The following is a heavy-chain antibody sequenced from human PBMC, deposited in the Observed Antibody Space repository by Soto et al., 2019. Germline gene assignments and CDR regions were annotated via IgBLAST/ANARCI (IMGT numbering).Heavy chain of an antibody. CDR3: ARESEDLTSNFDY. CDR1: GGSVSSQY. Sequence: SETLSLTCTVSGGSVSSQYWSWIRQPAGKGLEWIGRIYNGGIPLIHPSLESRVALSLDTSKNQFSLTLSSVTAADTAIYYCARESEDLTSNFDYWGQGTLVTVSS. J-gene: IGHJ4*02. V-gene: IGHV4-4*07. CDR2: IYNGGIP.